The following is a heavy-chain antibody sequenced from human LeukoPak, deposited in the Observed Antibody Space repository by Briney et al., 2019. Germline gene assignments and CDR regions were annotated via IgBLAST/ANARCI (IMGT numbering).Heavy chain of an antibody. CDR2: INHSGST. D-gene: IGHD6-13*01. V-gene: IGHV4-34*01. J-gene: IGHJ4*02. Sequence: SETLSLTCAVYGGSFSGYYWSWIRQPPGKRLEWIGEINHSGSTNYNPSLKSRVTISVDTSKNQFSLKLSSVTAADTAVYYCARGMGIAAAGTADFDYWGQGTLVTVSS. CDR1: GGSFSGYY. CDR3: ARGMGIAAAGTADFDY.